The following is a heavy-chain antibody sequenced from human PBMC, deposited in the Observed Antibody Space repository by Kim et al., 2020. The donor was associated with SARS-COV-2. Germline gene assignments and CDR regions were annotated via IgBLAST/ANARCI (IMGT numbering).Heavy chain of an antibody. CDR2: VYYIGST. Sequence: SETLSLTCTVSGGSVSSGSYYWSWIRQPPGKGLEWIGYVYYIGSTNYNPSLKSRVTMSIDTSKNQFSLKLPSVTAADTAVYYCARAPVLPVDTAMINAFDIWGQGTMVTVSS. V-gene: IGHV4-61*01. D-gene: IGHD5-18*01. J-gene: IGHJ3*02. CDR1: GGSVSSGSYY. CDR3: ARAPVLPVDTAMINAFDI.